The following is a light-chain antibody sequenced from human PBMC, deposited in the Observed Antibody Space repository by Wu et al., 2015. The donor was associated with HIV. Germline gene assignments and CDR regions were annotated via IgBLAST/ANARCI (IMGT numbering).Light chain of an antibody. V-gene: IGKV3-11*01. J-gene: IGKJ4*01. CDR2: DAS. Sequence: EIVLTQSPATLSLSPGERATLSCRASQSVSGSLAWYQQKRGQAPRLLIHDASNRATGIPARFSGSGSGTDFSLTISSLEPEDFAVYYCQQYNSWVLTFGGGPRWRSN. CDR1: QSVSGS. CDR3: QQYNSWVLT.